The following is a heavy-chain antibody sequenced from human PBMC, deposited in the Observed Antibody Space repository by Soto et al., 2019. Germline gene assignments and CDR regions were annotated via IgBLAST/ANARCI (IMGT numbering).Heavy chain of an antibody. D-gene: IGHD2-15*01. CDR3: ARDYPFCTSVSCPSPSDY. Sequence: PGGSLRLSCAASGFTFSSYWMSWVRQTPGKGLEWVANIKQDGSERYYVDSVKGRFTISRDNAENSLYLQMNSLRAEDTAVYYCARDYPFCTSVSCPSPSDYWGQGTLVTVSS. J-gene: IGHJ4*02. V-gene: IGHV3-7*01. CDR1: GFTFSSYW. CDR2: IKQDGSER.